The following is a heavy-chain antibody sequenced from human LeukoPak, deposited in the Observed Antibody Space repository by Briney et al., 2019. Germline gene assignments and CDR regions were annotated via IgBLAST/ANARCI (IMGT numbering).Heavy chain of an antibody. CDR2: IIPIFGTA. D-gene: IGHD4-17*01. CDR1: GGTFSSYA. CDR3: ATTILTTVTDNYGMDV. V-gene: IGHV1-69*13. Sequence: ASVKVSCKASGGTFSSYAISWVRQAPGQGLEWMGGIIPIFGTANYAQKFQGRVTITADESTSTAYMELSSLRSEDTAVYYCATTILTTVTDNYGMDVWGQGTTVTVSS. J-gene: IGHJ6*02.